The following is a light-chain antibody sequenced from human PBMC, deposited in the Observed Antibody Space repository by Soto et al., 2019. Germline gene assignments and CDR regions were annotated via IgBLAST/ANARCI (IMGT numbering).Light chain of an antibody. J-gene: IGLJ1*01. CDR2: EVS. CDR3: SSYTSSSTLYV. Sequence: QSALTQPASVSGSPGQSITISCTGTSSDVGGYKYVSWYQQHPGKAPKLMIYEVSNRPSGVSNRFSGSKSDNTASLTISGLQAEDEADYYCSSYTSSSTLYVFGTGTKLTVL. CDR1: SSDVGGYKY. V-gene: IGLV2-14*01.